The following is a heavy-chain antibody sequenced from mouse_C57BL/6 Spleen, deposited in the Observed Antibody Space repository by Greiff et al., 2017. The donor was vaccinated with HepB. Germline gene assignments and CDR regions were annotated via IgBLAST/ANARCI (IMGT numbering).Heavy chain of an antibody. V-gene: IGHV1-66*01. J-gene: IGHJ4*01. Sequence: QVQLKESGPELVKPGASVKISCKASGYSFTSYYIHWVKQRPGQGLEWIGWIYPGSGNTKYNEKFKGKATLTADTSSSTAYMQLSSLTSEDSAVYYCTRYYGSRGDYAMDYWGQGTSVTVSS. CDR2: IYPGSGNT. CDR1: GYSFTSYY. D-gene: IGHD1-1*01. CDR3: TRYYGSRGDYAMDY.